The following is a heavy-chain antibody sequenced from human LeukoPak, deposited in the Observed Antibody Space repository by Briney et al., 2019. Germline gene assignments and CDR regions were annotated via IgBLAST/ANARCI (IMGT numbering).Heavy chain of an antibody. Sequence: GRSLTLSCAASALTFSSFAISCVRPPHGDGSGWVSAISAGGAHTYHADSVKGRLCISRDNSKNTLYLQVNSLRAEDTAVYYCVKGLYHDYSGIGDCWGQGTLVTVSS. V-gene: IGHV3-23*01. CDR2: ISAGGAHT. CDR1: ALTFSSFA. D-gene: IGHD3-22*01. J-gene: IGHJ4*02. CDR3: VKGLYHDYSGIGDC.